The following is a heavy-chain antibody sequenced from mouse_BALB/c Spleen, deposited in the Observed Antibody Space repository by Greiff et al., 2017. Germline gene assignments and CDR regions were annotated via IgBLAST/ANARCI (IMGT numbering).Heavy chain of an antibody. D-gene: IGHD2-14*01. Sequence: VQLQQSGAELVRPGSSVKISCKASGYAFSSYWMNWVKQRPGQGLEWIGQIYPGDGDTNYNGKFKGKATLTADKSSSTAYMQLSSLTSEDSAVYFCARGGRYDGDFDYWGQGTTLTVSS. CDR3: ARGGRYDGDFDY. CDR1: GYAFSSYW. V-gene: IGHV1-80*01. J-gene: IGHJ2*01. CDR2: IYPGDGDT.